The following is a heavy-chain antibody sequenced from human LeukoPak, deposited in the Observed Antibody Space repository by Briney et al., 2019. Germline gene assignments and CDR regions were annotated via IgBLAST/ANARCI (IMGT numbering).Heavy chain of an antibody. Sequence: PGGSLRLSCAASGFTFDDYTMHWVRQAPGKGLEWVSLISWDGGSTYYADSVKGRFTISRDNSKNSLYLQMNSLRTEDTALYYCAKGPSYYDSSGYSHWFFDYWGQGTLVTVSS. J-gene: IGHJ4*02. CDR2: ISWDGGST. CDR1: GFTFDDYT. V-gene: IGHV3-43*01. D-gene: IGHD3-22*01. CDR3: AKGPSYYDSSGYSHWFFDY.